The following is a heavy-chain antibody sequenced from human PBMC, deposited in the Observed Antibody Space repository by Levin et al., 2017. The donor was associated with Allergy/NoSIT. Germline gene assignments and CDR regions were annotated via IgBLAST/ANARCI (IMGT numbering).Heavy chain of an antibody. J-gene: IGHJ6*02. Sequence: SETLSLTCSVSGDSVTRTSSYWGWIRQPPGKGLEWIGSIHYSGSTYYNPSLKSRVTVSVVTSKNQFSLRLTSVTAADTAVYYCARLNYTDSLNFHGMDVWGQGTTVTVSS. V-gene: IGHV4-39*01. D-gene: IGHD4-17*01. CDR2: IHYSGST. CDR3: ARLNYTDSLNFHGMDV. CDR1: GDSVTRTSSY.